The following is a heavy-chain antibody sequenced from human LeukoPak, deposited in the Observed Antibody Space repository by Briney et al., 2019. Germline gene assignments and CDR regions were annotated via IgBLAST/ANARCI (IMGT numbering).Heavy chain of an antibody. CDR2: ISGSGGST. V-gene: IGHV3-23*01. CDR1: GFTFSSYA. J-gene: IGHJ6*02. Sequence: PGGSLRLSCAASGFTFSSYAMSWVRQAPGKGLEWVSAISGSGGSTYYADSVRGRFTISRDNSKNTLYLQMNSLRAEDTAVYYCARNDFCSGYYSPHYGMDVWSQGTTVTVSS. CDR3: ARNDFCSGYYSPHYGMDV. D-gene: IGHD3-3*01.